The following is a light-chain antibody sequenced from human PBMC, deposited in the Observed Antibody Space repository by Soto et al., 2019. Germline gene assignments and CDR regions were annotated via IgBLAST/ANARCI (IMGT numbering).Light chain of an antibody. J-gene: IGKJ3*01. Sequence: DIQMTQSPSSLSASVGDRVTITCRASQNIATFLNWYHHKPGKAPKLLIYATSRLKSGVPSRFSGSGSGTDFTITITSLQPEDFGTYYCQQSYGNPGFAPGTKVDIK. CDR1: QNIATF. CDR2: ATS. CDR3: QQSYGNPG. V-gene: IGKV1-39*01.